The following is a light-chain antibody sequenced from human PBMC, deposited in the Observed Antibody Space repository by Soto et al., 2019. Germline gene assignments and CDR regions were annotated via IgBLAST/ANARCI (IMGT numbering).Light chain of an antibody. J-gene: IGLJ1*01. CDR3: SSNTSSTTLYV. Sequence: QSALTQPASVSGSPGQSITISCTGTSSDVGGYNYVSWYQQHPGKAPKLMIYDVSNRPSGVSNRFSGSKSGNTASLTISGIKAENEADYYCSSNTSSTTLYVFGTWTKVTVL. CDR1: SSDVGGYNY. V-gene: IGLV2-14*01. CDR2: DVS.